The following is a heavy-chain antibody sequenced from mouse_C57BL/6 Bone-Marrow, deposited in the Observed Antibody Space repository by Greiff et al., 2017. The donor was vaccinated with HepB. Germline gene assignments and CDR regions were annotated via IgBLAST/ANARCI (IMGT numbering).Heavy chain of an antibody. CDR1: GFTFSSYA. J-gene: IGHJ3*01. CDR3: ARDLYYPFAY. V-gene: IGHV5-4*01. CDR2: ISDGGSYT. Sequence: EVQLVESGGGLVKPGGSLKLSCAASGFTFSSYAMSWVRQTPEKRLEWVATISDGGSYTYYPDNVKGRFTISRDNAKNNLYLHMSHLKSEDTAMYYCARDLYYPFAYWGQGTLVTVSA. D-gene: IGHD1-1*01.